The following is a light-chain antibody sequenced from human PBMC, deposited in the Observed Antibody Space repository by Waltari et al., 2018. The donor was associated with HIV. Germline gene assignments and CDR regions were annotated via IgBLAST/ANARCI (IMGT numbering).Light chain of an antibody. Sequence: QSVLTQPPSASGTPGQRVTISCSGSSSNIGSNYVYWYQQLPGTAPKPLINKNKQRPSGVPDRFSGSKSGTSASLAISGLRSEDEADYYCAAWDDSLSGYVFGTGTKVTVL. J-gene: IGLJ1*01. CDR1: SSNIGSNY. V-gene: IGLV1-47*01. CDR2: KNK. CDR3: AAWDDSLSGYV.